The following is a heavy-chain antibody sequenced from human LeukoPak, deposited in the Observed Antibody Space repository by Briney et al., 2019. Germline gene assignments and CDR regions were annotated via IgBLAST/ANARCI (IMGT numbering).Heavy chain of an antibody. CDR3: ARDWDYGGKGDRFDT. CDR1: GDSVSSNSAA. CDR2: TYYRSKWYN. J-gene: IGHJ5*02. D-gene: IGHD4-23*01. Sequence: SQTLSLTCAISGDSVSSNSAAWNWIRQSPSRGLEWLGRTYYRSKWYNDYAGSVKSRISINSVTSKNQVSLELKSVTPEDTAVYYCARDWDYGGKGDRFDTWGQGTLVTVSP. V-gene: IGHV6-1*01.